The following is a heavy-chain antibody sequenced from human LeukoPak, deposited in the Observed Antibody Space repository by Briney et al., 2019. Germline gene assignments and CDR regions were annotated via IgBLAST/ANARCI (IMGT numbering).Heavy chain of an antibody. V-gene: IGHV1-18*01. D-gene: IGHD1-1*01. J-gene: IGHJ4*02. CDR3: AREPHVERDDY. Sequence: ASVKVSCKASGYTFTSYGISWVRQAPGQGLEWMGWISANNGNTHYAQKFQDRVTLTTDTSTTTAYMELRSLRSDDTAVYYCAREPHVERDDYWGQGTLVTVSS. CDR2: ISANNGNT. CDR1: GYTFTSYG.